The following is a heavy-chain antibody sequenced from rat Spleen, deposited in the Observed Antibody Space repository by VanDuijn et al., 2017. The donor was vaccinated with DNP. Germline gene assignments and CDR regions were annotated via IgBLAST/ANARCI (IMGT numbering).Heavy chain of an antibody. Sequence: EVQLVESGGGLVQPGRSLKLSCAASGFTFSNYGMAWVRQAPTKGLEWVASITSSGGSTYYPDSVKGRFTISRDTAKNTLYLQMNSLRSEDTATYYCARVFRVYYGPGCFDYWGQGVMVTVSS. CDR2: ITSSGGST. V-gene: IGHV5S13*01. D-gene: IGHD1-6*01. CDR1: GFTFSNYG. J-gene: IGHJ2*01. CDR3: ARVFRVYYGPGCFDY.